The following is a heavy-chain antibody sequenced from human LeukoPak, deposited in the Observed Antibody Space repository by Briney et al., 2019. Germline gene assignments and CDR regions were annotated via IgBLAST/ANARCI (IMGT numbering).Heavy chain of an antibody. CDR1: GFIFSSYW. CDR3: AKDTPQAYYDFWSGYYENKFDY. Sequence: GGSLRLSCAASGFIFSSYWMSWVRQAPGKGLEWVSAISGSGGSTYYADSVKGRFTISRDNSKNTLYLQMNSLRAEDTAVYYCAKDTPQAYYDFWSGYYENKFDYWGQGALVTVSS. CDR2: ISGSGGST. V-gene: IGHV3-23*01. J-gene: IGHJ4*02. D-gene: IGHD3-3*01.